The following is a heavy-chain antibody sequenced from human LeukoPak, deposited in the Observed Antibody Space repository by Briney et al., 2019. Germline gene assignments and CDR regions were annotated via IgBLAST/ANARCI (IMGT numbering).Heavy chain of an antibody. Sequence: SETLSLTCTVSGGSISSGGYYWSWIRQHPGKGLEWIGYIYYSGSTYYNPSLRSRVTISVDTPKNQFSLKLSSVTAADTAVYYCARAYGSGRGAFDIWGQGTMVTVSS. CDR3: ARAYGSGRGAFDI. CDR2: IYYSGST. CDR1: GGSISSGGYY. J-gene: IGHJ3*02. V-gene: IGHV4-31*03. D-gene: IGHD3-10*01.